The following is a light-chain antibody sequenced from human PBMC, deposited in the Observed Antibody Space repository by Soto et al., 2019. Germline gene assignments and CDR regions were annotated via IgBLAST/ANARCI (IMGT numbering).Light chain of an antibody. V-gene: IGLV1-40*01. CDR1: SSNIGAGYD. J-gene: IGLJ3*02. CDR3: PSYESSLRV. Sequence: QSVLTQPPSVSGSPGQRVTISSTGSSSNIGAGYDVHCYKQLPGTAPKLLIYGNSNRPSGVPDRFSGSKSGTSASLAITGLQAEDEADYYCPSYESSLRVFGGGTKLTVL. CDR2: GNS.